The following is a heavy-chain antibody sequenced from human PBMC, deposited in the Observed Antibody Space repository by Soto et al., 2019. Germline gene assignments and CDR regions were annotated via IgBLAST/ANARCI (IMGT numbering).Heavy chain of an antibody. CDR1: GFTFSNAW. Sequence: GGSLRLSCAASGFTFSNAWMNWVRQAPGKGLEWVGRIKSKTDGGTTDYAAPGKGRFTISREDSKNTLYLQMNSLKTEDTAVYYCTTGYGRITMIVVVYALEYFQHWGQGTLVTVSS. J-gene: IGHJ1*01. CDR3: TTGYGRITMIVVVYALEYFQH. D-gene: IGHD3-22*01. V-gene: IGHV3-15*07. CDR2: IKSKTDGGTT.